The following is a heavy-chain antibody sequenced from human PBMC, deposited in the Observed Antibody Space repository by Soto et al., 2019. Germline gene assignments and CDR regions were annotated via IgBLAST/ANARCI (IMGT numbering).Heavy chain of an antibody. V-gene: IGHV4-39*01. D-gene: IGHD2-15*01. CDR1: GGSLSSSIYY. J-gene: IGHJ4*02. CDR2: IYYTGST. Sequence: SETLSLTRTVSGGSLSSSIYYWGWVRQSPGKGLEWIGNIYYTGSTYYNPSLKSRVTISVDTSKNQFSLKLTSVTAADTAMYYCARLRNRPLLPFDYWGQGTLVTVSS. CDR3: ARLRNRPLLPFDY.